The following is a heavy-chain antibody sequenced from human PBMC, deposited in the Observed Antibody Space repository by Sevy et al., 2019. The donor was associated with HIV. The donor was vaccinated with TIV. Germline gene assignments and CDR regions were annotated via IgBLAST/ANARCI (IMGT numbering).Heavy chain of an antibody. CDR2: IFYSGTT. CDR1: GGAISSNKYY. V-gene: IGHV4-39*01. Sequence: SDTLSLTCTVSGGAISSNKYYWGWIRQPPGKGLEWFGSIFYSGTTYYNPSLKSRVTISAGTSKNQFSLRLSSVTAADTAVYYCASGYDWNGFDYWGQGTLVTFSS. J-gene: IGHJ4*02. D-gene: IGHD5-12*01. CDR3: ASGYDWNGFDY.